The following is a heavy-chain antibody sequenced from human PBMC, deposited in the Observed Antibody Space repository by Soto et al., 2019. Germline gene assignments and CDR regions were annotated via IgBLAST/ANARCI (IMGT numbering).Heavy chain of an antibody. CDR3: ARQYCSSTSCYLAYYYYGMDV. V-gene: IGHV1-69*01. D-gene: IGHD2-2*01. CDR2: IIPIFGTA. J-gene: IGHJ6*02. CDR1: GGTFSSYA. Sequence: SVKVSCKASGGTFSSYAISWVRQAPVQGLEWMGGIIPIFGTANYAQKFQGRVTITADESTSTAYMELSSLRSEDTAVYYCARQYCSSTSCYLAYYYYGMDVWGQGTTVTVSS.